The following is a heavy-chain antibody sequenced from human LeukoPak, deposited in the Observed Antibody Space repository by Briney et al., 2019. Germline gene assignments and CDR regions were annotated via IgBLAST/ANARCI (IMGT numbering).Heavy chain of an antibody. J-gene: IGHJ6*03. V-gene: IGHV1-69*13. CDR3: AAHGGITIFGVVIINYYMDV. CDR2: IIPIFGTA. CDR1: GGTFSSYA. Sequence: SVKVSCKASGGTFSSYAISWVRQAPGQGLGWMGGIIPIFGTANYAQKFQGRVTITADESTSTAYMELSSLRSEDTAVYYCAAHGGITIFGVVIINYYMDVWGKGTTVTVSS. D-gene: IGHD3-3*01.